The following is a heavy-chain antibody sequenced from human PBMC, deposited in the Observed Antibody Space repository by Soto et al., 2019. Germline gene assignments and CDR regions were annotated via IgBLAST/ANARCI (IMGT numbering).Heavy chain of an antibody. D-gene: IGHD6-19*01. CDR1: SGSISSSNW. J-gene: IGHJ6*03. Sequence: QVQLQESGPGLVKPSGTLSLTCAVSSGSISSSNWWSWVRQPPGKGLEGIGEIYHSGSTNYNPSLKTRVTIPVDKSRHQFSLKLSSVTAADTAVYHCARENRLVSYSSGWYSYMDVWGKGTTVTVSS. CDR2: IYHSGST. CDR3: ARENRLVSYSSGWYSYMDV. V-gene: IGHV4-4*02.